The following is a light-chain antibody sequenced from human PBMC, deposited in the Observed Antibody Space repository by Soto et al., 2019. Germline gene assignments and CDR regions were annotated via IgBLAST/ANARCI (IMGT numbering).Light chain of an antibody. J-gene: IGKJ2*01. CDR2: GAS. V-gene: IGKV3-20*01. Sequence: EIVLTQSPGTLSLSPGERATLSCRASQSVSSSYLAWYQQKPGHAPRLLIYGASSSATGITDRFSGSGSGTAFTLTISRLEPEDFAVYYCQQYCSSPYTFGQGTKLEIK. CDR1: QSVSSSY. CDR3: QQYCSSPYT.